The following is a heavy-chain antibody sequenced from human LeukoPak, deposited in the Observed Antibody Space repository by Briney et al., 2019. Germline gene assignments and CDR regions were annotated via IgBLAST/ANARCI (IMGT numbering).Heavy chain of an antibody. J-gene: IGHJ6*03. D-gene: IGHD6-19*01. CDR1: GFAFRNYA. Sequence: PGGSLRLSCAASGFAFRNYAMSWVRQAPGKGLEWVSTLSGSYGSTDYADSVKGRFTISRDSSKSTLYLQMNSLRAEDTAVYYCARVGLSSGWSDYYYYMDVWGKGTTVIVSS. CDR2: LSGSYGST. CDR3: ARVGLSSGWSDYYYYMDV. V-gene: IGHV3-23*01.